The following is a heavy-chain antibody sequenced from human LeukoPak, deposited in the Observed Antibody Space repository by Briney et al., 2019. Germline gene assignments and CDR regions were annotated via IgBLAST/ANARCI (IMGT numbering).Heavy chain of an antibody. D-gene: IGHD5-18*01. CDR3: ARIGGYCYGPGY. J-gene: IGHJ4*02. V-gene: IGHV3-7*05. Sequence: PGGSLRLSCAASGFTFTSYWMSWVRQAPGKGLEWVANIKQGGSEKYYVDSVKGRFTISRDNAKNSVYLQMNSLRAEDTALYYCARIGGYCYGPGYWGQGTLVTVSS. CDR2: IKQGGSEK. CDR1: GFTFTSYW.